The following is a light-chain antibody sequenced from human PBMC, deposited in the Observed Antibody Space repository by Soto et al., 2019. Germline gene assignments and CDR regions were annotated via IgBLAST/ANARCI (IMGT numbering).Light chain of an antibody. CDR1: SSNNGSNT. CDR2: KNN. V-gene: IGLV1-44*01. CDR3: AAWDDSLNGVL. Sequence: QSVLTQPPSASGTPGQRVTISCSGSSSNNGSNTVNWYQQLPGTAPKFLSYKNNQRPSGVPDRFSGSKSGTSASLAISGLQSEDEADYYCAAWDDSLNGVLFGVGTKLTVL. J-gene: IGLJ2*01.